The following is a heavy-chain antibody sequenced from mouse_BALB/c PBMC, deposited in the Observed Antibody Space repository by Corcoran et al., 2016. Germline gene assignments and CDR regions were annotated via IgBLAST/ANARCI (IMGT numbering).Heavy chain of an antibody. V-gene: IGHV1S135*01. CDR3: ARDDNFDDAGWFGY. CDR2: SNPYTGGT. CDR1: GYSFTDYV. J-gene: IGHJ3*01. Sequence: EIQLQQTGPVLVKPGASVKISCKASGYSFTDYVMLWVKQSHGKSLEWIGNSNPYTGGTNYNLKFKGKATLTVDKSSSTAYMQLNSLTSEDSAIYYCARDDNFDDAGWFGYWGQGTLVTVSA.